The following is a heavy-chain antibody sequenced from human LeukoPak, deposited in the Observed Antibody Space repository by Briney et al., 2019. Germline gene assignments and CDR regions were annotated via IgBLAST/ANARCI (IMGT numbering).Heavy chain of an antibody. CDR3: ARTTYGDYEVELDY. J-gene: IGHJ4*02. D-gene: IGHD4-17*01. CDR1: GYTFTGYY. Sequence: ASVKVSCKASGYTFTGYYMHWVRQAPGQGLEWMGWINPNSGGTNYAQKFQGRVTMTRDTSISTAYMELSRLRSDDTAVYYCARTTYGDYEVELDYWGQGTLDTVSS. CDR2: INPNSGGT. V-gene: IGHV1-2*02.